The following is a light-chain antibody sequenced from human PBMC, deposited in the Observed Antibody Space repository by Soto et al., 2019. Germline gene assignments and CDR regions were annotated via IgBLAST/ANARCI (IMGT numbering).Light chain of an antibody. CDR1: QSISSW. CDR3: QQYNSYSP. CDR2: DAS. J-gene: IGKJ5*01. Sequence: DIQMTQPPSTLSASVRDRGSITCRASQSISSWLAWYKQXPGKAPXXLIYDASTSESGVPTRFSGSGSGTEFTLTIRSLKPDYFATYYCQQYNSYSPFGQGTRLEIK. V-gene: IGKV1-5*01.